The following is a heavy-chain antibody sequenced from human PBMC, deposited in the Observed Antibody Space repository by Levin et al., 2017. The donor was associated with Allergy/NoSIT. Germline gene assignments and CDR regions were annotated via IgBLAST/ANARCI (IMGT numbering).Heavy chain of an antibody. CDR1: GYTFSNYG. CDR3: ARDHGYSDYLLD. V-gene: IGHV1-18*01. Sequence: GESLKISCKASGYTFSNYGISWVRQAPGQGLEWVGWISPYNGKTTQAQKVQGRVSMTTDTLTSTVYMDLRSLRSDDTAVYYCARDHGYSDYLLDWGQGTLVTVSS. J-gene: IGHJ4*02. CDR2: ISPYNGKT. D-gene: IGHD5-12*01.